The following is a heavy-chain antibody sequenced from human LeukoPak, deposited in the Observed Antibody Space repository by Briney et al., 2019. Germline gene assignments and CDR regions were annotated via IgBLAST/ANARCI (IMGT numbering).Heavy chain of an antibody. V-gene: IGHV3-30-3*01. D-gene: IGHD5-24*01. Sequence: PGGSLRLSCAASGFTFSTYAMHWVRQAPGKGLEWVAVISYDGSNKYYADSVKGRFTISRDNSKDTLYLQMNSLRAEDTAVYYCARDLKADGYNYDYFDYWGQGTLVTVSS. CDR2: ISYDGSNK. CDR3: ARDLKADGYNYDYFDY. J-gene: IGHJ4*02. CDR1: GFTFSTYA.